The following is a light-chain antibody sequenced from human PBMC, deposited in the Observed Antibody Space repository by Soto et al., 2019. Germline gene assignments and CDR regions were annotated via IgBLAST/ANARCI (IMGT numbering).Light chain of an antibody. CDR1: QSISSSY. Sequence: EIVLTQSPGTLSLSPGERATLSCRASQSISSSYLAWYQQKPGQAPRLLIYGASSRATGIPDRFSGSGSGTGFTLTISRLEPEDFAVYYCQQYCSSPIFTFGPGTKVDIK. CDR3: QQYCSSPIFT. V-gene: IGKV3-20*01. CDR2: GAS. J-gene: IGKJ3*01.